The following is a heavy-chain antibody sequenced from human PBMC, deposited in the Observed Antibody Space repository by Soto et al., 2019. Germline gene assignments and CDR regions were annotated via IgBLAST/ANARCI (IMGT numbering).Heavy chain of an antibody. CDR3: ARLATGYWYFDL. D-gene: IGHD6-13*01. V-gene: IGHV4-61*01. CDR1: GGSVSSGTYY. J-gene: IGHJ2*01. Sequence: QVQLQESGPGLVKPSETLSVTCTVSGGSVSSGTYYWSWIRQPPGKGLEWIGYIYYSGNTNYNPSLKTRGTISVDMAKNQFSLNLRSVTAADTAVYYCARLATGYWYFDLWGRGTLVTVSS. CDR2: IYYSGNT.